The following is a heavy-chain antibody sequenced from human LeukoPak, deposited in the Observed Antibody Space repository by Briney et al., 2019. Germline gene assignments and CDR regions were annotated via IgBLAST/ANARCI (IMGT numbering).Heavy chain of an antibody. CDR2: IIPIFGTA. CDR3: ARGSPRDSSSPYYMDV. D-gene: IGHD6-13*01. J-gene: IGHJ6*03. V-gene: IGHV1-69*13. CDR1: GGTFSSYA. Sequence: GASVKVSCKASGGTFSSYAISWVRQAPGQGLEWMGGIIPIFGTANYAQKFQGRVTITADESTSTAYMELSSLRSEDTAVYYCARGSPRDSSSPYYMDVWGKGTTVTVSS.